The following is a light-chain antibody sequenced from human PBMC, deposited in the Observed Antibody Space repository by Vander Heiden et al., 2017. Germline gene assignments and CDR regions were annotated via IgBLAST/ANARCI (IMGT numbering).Light chain of an antibody. J-gene: IGLJ1*01. CDR1: RSDVGSYNR. V-gene: IGLV2-23*02. CDR3: CSYAGSSTFYV. Sequence: QSALTQPASVSGSPGQSIPISFTGTRSDVGSYNRGSGDQQQPGKAPKLMIDEVSKRPSGVSNRFSGSKSGNTASLTIAGLQAEDEADYYCCSYAGSSTFYVFGTGTKVTVL. CDR2: EVS.